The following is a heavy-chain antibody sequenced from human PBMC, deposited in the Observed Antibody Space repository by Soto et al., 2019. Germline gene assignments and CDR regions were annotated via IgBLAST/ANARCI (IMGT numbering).Heavy chain of an antibody. Sequence: ASVKVSCKASGYTFTGYYMHWVRQAPGQGLEWMGWINPNSGGTNYAQRFQGRVTMTRDTSISTAYMELSRLRSDDTAVYYCARDGRPATPFPFDYWGQGTLVTVSS. CDR1: GYTFTGYY. CDR2: INPNSGGT. J-gene: IGHJ4*02. V-gene: IGHV1-2*02. D-gene: IGHD2-15*01. CDR3: ARDGRPATPFPFDY.